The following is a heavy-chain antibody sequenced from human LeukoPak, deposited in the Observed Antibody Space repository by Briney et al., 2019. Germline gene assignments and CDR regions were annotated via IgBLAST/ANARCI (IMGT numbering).Heavy chain of an antibody. CDR3: ARHVTISGPYDASDI. D-gene: IGHD5-24*01. CDR1: GDSISSYY. Sequence: SETLSLTCTVSGDSISSYYWSWIRQPPGKGLEWIGYIYYSGGTDYNPSLKCRVTISVDTSKNQFSLKLRSVTAADTAVYYCARHVTISGPYDASDIWGQGTMVTVSP. CDR2: IYYSGGT. V-gene: IGHV4-59*08. J-gene: IGHJ3*02.